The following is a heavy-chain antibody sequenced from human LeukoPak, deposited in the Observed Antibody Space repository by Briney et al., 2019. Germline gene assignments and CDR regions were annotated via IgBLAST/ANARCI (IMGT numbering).Heavy chain of an antibody. D-gene: IGHD3-10*01. CDR2: ITSGSTHI. CDR1: GFXFSSYT. J-gene: IGHJ4*02. Sequence: GGSLRLSCAASGFXFSSYTINWVRQAPGKGLEWVSSITSGSTHIYYADSVKGRFTISRDNAKNSLFLQMNSLRAEDTAVYYCARDVMVDYWGQGTLVTVSS. CDR3: ARDVMVDY. V-gene: IGHV3-21*01.